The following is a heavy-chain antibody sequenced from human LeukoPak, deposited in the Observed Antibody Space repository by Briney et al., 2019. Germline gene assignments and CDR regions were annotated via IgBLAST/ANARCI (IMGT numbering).Heavy chain of an antibody. Sequence: GGSLRLSCAASGLTFRLFGMHWVRQAPGKGLEWVSYISSSGSTIYYADSVKGRFTISRDNAKNSLYLQMNSLRAEDTAVYYCACTRSRIKNKSAFDIWGQGTMVTVSS. V-gene: IGHV3-48*03. J-gene: IGHJ3*02. CDR1: GLTFRLFG. CDR2: ISSSGSTI. D-gene: IGHD1/OR15-1a*01. CDR3: ACTRSRIKNKSAFDI.